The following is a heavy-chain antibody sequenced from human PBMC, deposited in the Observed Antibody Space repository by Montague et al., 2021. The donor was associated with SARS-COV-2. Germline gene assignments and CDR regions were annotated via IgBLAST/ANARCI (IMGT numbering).Heavy chain of an antibody. CDR2: IKQDGSEK. CDR1: GFTFSSYW. CDR3: ARDGYGDYPFDY. Sequence: SRRLSFAASGFTFSSYWMSWVRQAPGKGLEWVANIKQDGSEKYYVDSVKGRFTISRDNAKNSLYLQMNSLRAEDTAVYYCARDGYGDYPFDYWGQGTLVTVSS. J-gene: IGHJ4*02. D-gene: IGHD4-17*01. V-gene: IGHV3-7*01.